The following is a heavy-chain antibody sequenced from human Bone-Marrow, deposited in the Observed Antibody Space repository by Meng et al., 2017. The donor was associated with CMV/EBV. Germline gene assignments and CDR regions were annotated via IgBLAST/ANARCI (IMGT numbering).Heavy chain of an antibody. Sequence: ASVKVSCKASGYTFTSYDINWVRQATGQGLEWMGWMNPNSGNTGYAQKFQGRVTITRNTSISTAYMELSSLRSEDTAVYYCARGLPLGYCSGGSCPEVWFDPWGQGTLVTASS. CDR3: ARGLPLGYCSGGSCPEVWFDP. CDR1: GYTFTSYD. CDR2: MNPNSGNT. V-gene: IGHV1-8*03. J-gene: IGHJ5*02. D-gene: IGHD2-15*01.